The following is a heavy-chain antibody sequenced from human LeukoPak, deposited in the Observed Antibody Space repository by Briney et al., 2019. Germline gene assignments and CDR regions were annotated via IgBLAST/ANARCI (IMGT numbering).Heavy chain of an antibody. Sequence: GGSLRLSCAASGFTFSSYATSWVRQAPGKGLEWVSAISGSGGSTYYADSVKGRFTISRDNSKNTLYLQMNSLRAEDTAVYYCAKALSPVYYFDYWGQGTLVTVSS. CDR2: ISGSGGST. V-gene: IGHV3-23*01. CDR1: GFTFSSYA. J-gene: IGHJ4*02. CDR3: AKALSPVYYFDY.